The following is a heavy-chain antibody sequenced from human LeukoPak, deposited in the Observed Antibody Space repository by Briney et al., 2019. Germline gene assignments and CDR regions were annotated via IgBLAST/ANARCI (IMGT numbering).Heavy chain of an antibody. CDR1: GFTFADYA. Sequence: GRSLRLSCAVSGFTFADYAMRWVRQAPGKGLEWVSGISWNSGSIGYADSVKGRFPISRDNAKNSLSEQMNSLRAEDTALYYCSKDLLRMTTPLWFDPWGQGTLVTVSS. CDR2: ISWNSGSI. J-gene: IGHJ5*02. D-gene: IGHD4-11*01. V-gene: IGHV3-9*01. CDR3: SKDLLRMTTPLWFDP.